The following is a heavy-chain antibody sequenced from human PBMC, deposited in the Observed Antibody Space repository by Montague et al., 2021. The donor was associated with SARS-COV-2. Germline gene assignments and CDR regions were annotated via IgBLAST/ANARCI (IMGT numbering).Heavy chain of an antibody. D-gene: IGHD6-13*01. CDR3: ARHWGIAAAGN. Sequence: SESLSLTYSVSGGSITDRTYYWGCIRQSPGKGLEWIGAIYYSGTTYYNPSLKSRVTISLDTAKNQFSLKMTSVTAADTAVYYCARHWGIAAAGNWGQGTLVTVSS. CDR1: GGSITDRTYY. V-gene: IGHV4-39*01. J-gene: IGHJ4*02. CDR2: IYYSGTT.